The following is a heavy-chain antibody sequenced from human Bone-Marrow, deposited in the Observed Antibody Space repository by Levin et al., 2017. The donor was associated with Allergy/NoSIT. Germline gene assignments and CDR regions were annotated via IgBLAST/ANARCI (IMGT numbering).Heavy chain of an antibody. CDR2: INPGDGST. V-gene: IGHV1-46*01. D-gene: IGHD4-17*01. CDR1: GYTFIDYF. CDR3: ARANPGSRSTVTSWIQYYYYGMDV. J-gene: IGHJ6*02. Sequence: ASVKVSCRISGYTFIDYFVHWVRQAPGQGLEWMGIINPGDGSTQFAQGFRGRVTITRDTSTSTVYVEVSRLRSDDTAVYYCARANPGSRSTVTSWIQYYYYGMDVWGQGTTVTVSS.